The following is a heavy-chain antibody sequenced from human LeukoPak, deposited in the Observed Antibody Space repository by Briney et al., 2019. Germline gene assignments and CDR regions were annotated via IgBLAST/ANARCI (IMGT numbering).Heavy chain of an antibody. CDR1: GYSFTNYW. Sequence: HGESLKISCKGSGYSFTNYWIAWVRQTPGKGLEWMGIIYPGDPDTRYSPSFQGQVTISADKSFSTAYLQWSSLKASDTAIYYCARGMTSFDYWAQGTLVTVSS. CDR2: IYPGDPDT. V-gene: IGHV5-51*01. J-gene: IGHJ4*02. CDR3: ARGMTSFDY. D-gene: IGHD1-14*01.